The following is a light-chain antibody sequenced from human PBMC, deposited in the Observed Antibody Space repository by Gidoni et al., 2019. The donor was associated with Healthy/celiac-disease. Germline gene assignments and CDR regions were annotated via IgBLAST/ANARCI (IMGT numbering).Light chain of an antibody. J-gene: IGKJ4*01. V-gene: IGKV3-11*01. CDR3: QQRSNWLT. Sequence: IVLTQSPATLSLSPGERATLPCRASQSVSSYLAWYQQKPGQAPRLLIYDASNRATGIPARFSGSESGTDFTLTISSLEPEDFAVYYCQQRSNWLTFGGGTKVEIK. CDR1: QSVSSY. CDR2: DAS.